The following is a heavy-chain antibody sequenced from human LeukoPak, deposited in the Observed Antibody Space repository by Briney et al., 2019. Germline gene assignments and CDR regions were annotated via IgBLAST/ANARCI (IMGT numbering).Heavy chain of an antibody. J-gene: IGHJ4*02. CDR1: GGSFRNYY. V-gene: IGHV4-34*01. Sequence: SETLSLTCAVYGGSFRNYYWSWIRQPPGKGLEWIGEINHSGNTNSNPSLKSRVTISVDTSKNQFSLKLSSVTAADTAVYYCARDPIVVVPGTFDYWGQGTLVTVSS. CDR2: INHSGNT. CDR3: ARDPIVVVPGTFDY. D-gene: IGHD2-2*01.